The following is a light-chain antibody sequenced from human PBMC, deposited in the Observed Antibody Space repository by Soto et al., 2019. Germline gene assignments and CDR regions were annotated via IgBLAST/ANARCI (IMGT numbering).Light chain of an antibody. V-gene: IGKV1-39*01. CDR1: QSITTH. CDR3: QRSYRTPTPPP. Sequence: DIQMTQSPSSLSASVGDRGTMTCRARQSITTHVNWYQQKPGKSPQLLISAASILQSWDPSRFGRSESGTDFTLTISSRQPDVFATYFCQRSYRTPTPPPCGQGTKVEI. J-gene: IGKJ2*01. CDR2: AAS.